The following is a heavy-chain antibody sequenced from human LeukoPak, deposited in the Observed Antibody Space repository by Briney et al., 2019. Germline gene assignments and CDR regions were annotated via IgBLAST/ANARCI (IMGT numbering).Heavy chain of an antibody. CDR2: IYYSGST. Sequence: KPSETLSLTCTVSGGSISSSSYYWGWIRQPPGKGLEGIGSIYYSGSTYYNPSLKSRVTISVDTSKNQFSLKLSSVTAADTAVYYCARHEVDSSGPLDYWGQGTLVTVSS. CDR1: GGSISSSSYY. V-gene: IGHV4-39*01. CDR3: ARHEVDSSGPLDY. J-gene: IGHJ4*02. D-gene: IGHD6-19*01.